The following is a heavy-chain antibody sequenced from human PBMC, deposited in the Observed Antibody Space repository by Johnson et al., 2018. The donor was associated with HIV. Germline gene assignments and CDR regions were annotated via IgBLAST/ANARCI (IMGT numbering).Heavy chain of an antibody. V-gene: IGHV3-30*02. CDR1: GFTISSYA. J-gene: IGHJ3*02. Sequence: QVTLVESGGGVVQPGRSLRLSCAASGFTISSYAMHWVRQAPGKGLEWVTFIQFDGSHKYSADFVKGRFTISRDTSKKSVFLQMNNLRPEDTAVYYCAKETRDSRSAFDIWGQGTMVTVSS. CDR2: IQFDGSHK. CDR3: AKETRDSRSAFDI. D-gene: IGHD4-11*01.